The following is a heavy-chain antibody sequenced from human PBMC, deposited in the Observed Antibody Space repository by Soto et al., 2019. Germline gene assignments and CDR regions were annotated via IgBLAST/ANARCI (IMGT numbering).Heavy chain of an antibody. Sequence: KPSETLSLTXAVYGGSFSSYHWSWIRQTPGKGLEWIGEINHLTTTNYNPSLKSRVIISLDTPKTQFSLKLSSVTAADTAVYYCARGYDTALAPIFWGQGILVTVSS. CDR1: GGSFSSYH. J-gene: IGHJ4*02. D-gene: IGHD5-18*01. CDR3: ARGYDTALAPIF. CDR2: INHLTTT. V-gene: IGHV4-34*01.